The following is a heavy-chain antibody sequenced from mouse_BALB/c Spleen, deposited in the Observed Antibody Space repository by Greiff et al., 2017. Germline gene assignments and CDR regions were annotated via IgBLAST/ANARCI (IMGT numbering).Heavy chain of an antibody. V-gene: IGHV3-2*02. CDR3: ARFGYDEEGFDY. CDR2: ISYSGST. Sequence: EVQLVESGPGLVKPSQSLSLTCTVTGYSITSDYAWNWIRQFPGNKLEWMGYISYSGSTSYNPSLKSRISITRDTSKNQFFLQLNSVTTEDTATYYCARFGYDEEGFDYWGQGTTLTVSS. D-gene: IGHD2-2*01. J-gene: IGHJ2*01. CDR1: GYSITSDYA.